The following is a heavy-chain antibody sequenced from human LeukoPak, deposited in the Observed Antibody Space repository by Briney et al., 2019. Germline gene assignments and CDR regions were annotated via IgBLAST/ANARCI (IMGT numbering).Heavy chain of an antibody. D-gene: IGHD3-3*01. CDR1: GDSISNHY. J-gene: IGHJ5*02. CDR3: ARETDVFWSGYTDPGWFDP. CDR2: FDYSGST. Sequence: SETLSLTCTVSGDSISNHYWSWIRQPPGKGLEWIGYFDYSGSTSYNPSLKSRVAISVDTSKNQFSLKLRSVTAADSAVYYCARETDVFWSGYTDPGWFDPWGQGTLVTVSS. V-gene: IGHV4-59*11.